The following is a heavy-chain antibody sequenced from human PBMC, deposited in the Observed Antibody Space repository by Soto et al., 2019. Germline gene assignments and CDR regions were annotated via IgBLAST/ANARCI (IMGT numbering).Heavy chain of an antibody. V-gene: IGHV4-34*01. CDR2: INHSGST. J-gene: IGHJ5*02. Sequence: PSETTSLTCAVYGESFCGYYWSWIRQPPGKGLEWIGEINHSGSTNYNPSLKSRVTISVDTSKNQFSLKLSSVTAADTAVYYCARIPPVSNWFDPWGQGTLVTVSS. CDR1: GESFCGYY. CDR3: ARIPPVSNWFDP.